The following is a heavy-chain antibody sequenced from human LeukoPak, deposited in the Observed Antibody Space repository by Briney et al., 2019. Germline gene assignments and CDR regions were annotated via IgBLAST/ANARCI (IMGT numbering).Heavy chain of an antibody. CDR3: ARSSYDYAADAFDI. Sequence: SETPSLTCTVSGGSISSYYWSWIRQPPGKGLEWIGYIYYSGSTNYNPSLKSRVTISVDTSKKQFSLKLSSVTAADTAVYYCARSSYDYAADAFDIWGQGTMVTVSS. CDR1: GGSISSYY. CDR2: IYYSGST. J-gene: IGHJ3*02. D-gene: IGHD3-10*01. V-gene: IGHV4-59*01.